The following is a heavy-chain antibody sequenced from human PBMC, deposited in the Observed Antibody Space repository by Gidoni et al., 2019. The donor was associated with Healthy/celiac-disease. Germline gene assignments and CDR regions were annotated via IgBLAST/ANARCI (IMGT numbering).Heavy chain of an antibody. CDR1: GGSLSSSSYY. J-gene: IGHJ4*02. V-gene: IGHV4-39*01. CDR3: ARSGGSWTFDY. CDR2: SYYSGST. Sequence: QLQLQESGPGLVKPSETLSCTCTVSGGSLSSSSYYWGWIRQPPGKGLECIGSSYYSGSTYYNPSLKSRVTISVDTSKNQFSLKLSSVTAADTAVYYCARSGGSWTFDYWGQGTLVTVSS. D-gene: IGHD2-15*01.